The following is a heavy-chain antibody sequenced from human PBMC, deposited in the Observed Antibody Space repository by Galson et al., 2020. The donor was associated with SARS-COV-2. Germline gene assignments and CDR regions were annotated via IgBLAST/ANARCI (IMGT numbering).Heavy chain of an antibody. CDR1: GGSVSSGSYY. Sequence: SETLSLTCTVSGGSVSSGSYYWSWIRQPPGKGLEWIGYIYYSGSTNYNPSLKSRVTISVDTSKNQFSLKLSSVTAADTAVYYCARQPILPYDSSGSPAFDIWGQGTMVTVSS. CDR2: IYYSGST. CDR3: ARQPILPYDSSGSPAFDI. V-gene: IGHV4-61*01. D-gene: IGHD3-22*01. J-gene: IGHJ3*02.